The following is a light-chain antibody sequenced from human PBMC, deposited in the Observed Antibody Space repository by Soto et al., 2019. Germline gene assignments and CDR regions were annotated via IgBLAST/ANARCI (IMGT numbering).Light chain of an antibody. Sequence: QLTQSPSSLSASVGERVSITCRASQGVSSYLAWLQQKPVKAPRLLIYAASTRHSGVPSRFSGSGSGTDFTLTINSLQPEDFAAYYCQQLDNCPITFGQGTRLEI. CDR3: QQLDNCPIT. V-gene: IGKV1-9*01. J-gene: IGKJ5*01. CDR1: QGVSSY. CDR2: AAS.